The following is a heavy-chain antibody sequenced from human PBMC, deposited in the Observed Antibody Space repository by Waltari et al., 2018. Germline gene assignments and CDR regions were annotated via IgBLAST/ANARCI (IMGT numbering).Heavy chain of an antibody. CDR2: IYYSGSN. V-gene: IGHV4-59*01. CDR1: GGSISSYY. Sequence: QVQLQESGPGLVKPSETLSLTCTVSGGSISSYYWSWIRQPPGKGLEWIGYIYYSGSNTYNPSHKSRVTISVDTSKNRFSLKLSSVTAADTAVYYCARVGGRGLLTTLHYVDYWGQGTLVTVSS. CDR3: ARVGGRGLLTTLHYVDY. D-gene: IGHD1-26*01. J-gene: IGHJ4*02.